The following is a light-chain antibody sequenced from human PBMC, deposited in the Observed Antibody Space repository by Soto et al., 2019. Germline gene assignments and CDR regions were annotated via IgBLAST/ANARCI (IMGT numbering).Light chain of an antibody. CDR1: SSDVGSYNL. CDR3: CSYAGSSTSLYV. V-gene: IGLV2-23*02. Sequence: QSVLTQPASVSGSPGRSITISCTGTSSDVGSYNLVSWYQQHPGKAPKLMIYEVSKRPSGVPNRFSGSKSGNTASLTISGLQAEDEADYYCCSYAGSSTSLYVFGTGTKVTVL. CDR2: EVS. J-gene: IGLJ1*01.